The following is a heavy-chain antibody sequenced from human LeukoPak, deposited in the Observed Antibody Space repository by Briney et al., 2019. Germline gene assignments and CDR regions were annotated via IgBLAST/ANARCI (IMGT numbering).Heavy chain of an antibody. D-gene: IGHD1-26*01. CDR1: GFTFSSYA. CDR3: ARVGDVDYFDY. J-gene: IGHJ4*02. CDR2: ISRNGDNT. V-gene: IGHV3-64*01. Sequence: GGSLRLSCAASGFTFSSYAMHWVRQAPGKGLEYVSAISRNGDNTYYANSVTGRFTISRDNSKNTLYLQMGSLRADDMAVYYCARVGDVDYFDYWGQGTLVTVSS.